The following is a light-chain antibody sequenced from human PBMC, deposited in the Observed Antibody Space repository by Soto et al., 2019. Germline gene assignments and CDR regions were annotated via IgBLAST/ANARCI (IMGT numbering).Light chain of an antibody. CDR2: DAS. Sequence: DIVLTQSPATLSLSPGERATLSCRASQSVSSDYLAWYQQKPGLAPRLLIYDASTRATGIPDRFRGSGSGTDFTLTISRLEPEDFAVYYCQQCASSPTTFGQGTKVEIK. CDR1: QSVSSDY. J-gene: IGKJ1*01. V-gene: IGKV3D-20*01. CDR3: QQCASSPTT.